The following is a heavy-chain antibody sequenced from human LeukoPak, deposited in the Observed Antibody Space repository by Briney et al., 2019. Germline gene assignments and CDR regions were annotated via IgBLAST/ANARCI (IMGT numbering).Heavy chain of an antibody. D-gene: IGHD3-16*01. Sequence: SQTLSLTCTVSGGSISSGGYYWSWIRQPPGKGLEWIGYIYHSGSTYYNPSLKSRVTISVDRSKNQFSLKLSSVTAADTAVYYCARAPPTFAFDIWGQGTMVTVSS. CDR1: GGSISSGGYY. CDR3: ARAPPTFAFDI. CDR2: IYHSGST. J-gene: IGHJ3*02. V-gene: IGHV4-30-2*01.